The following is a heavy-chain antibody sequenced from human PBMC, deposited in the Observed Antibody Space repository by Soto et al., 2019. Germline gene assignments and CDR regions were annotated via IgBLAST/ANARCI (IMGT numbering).Heavy chain of an antibody. D-gene: IGHD3-16*01. J-gene: IGHJ4*02. CDR2: ISGSGTTT. CDR1: GFTFSGYA. CDR3: GRGRGSYSFDY. Sequence: VQLLESGGGLVQPGGSLRLSCEASGFTFSGYAMNWVRQAPGKGLEWVASISGSGTTTYYADSVKGRFTIARDNSKNTLYLQMHSLRAEDTAVYYCGRGRGSYSFDYWGQGTLITVSS. V-gene: IGHV3-23*01.